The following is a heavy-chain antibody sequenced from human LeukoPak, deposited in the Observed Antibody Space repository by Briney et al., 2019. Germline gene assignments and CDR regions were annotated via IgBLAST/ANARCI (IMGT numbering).Heavy chain of an antibody. Sequence: ASVTVSCKVSGHTLSDLSMHWVRQAPGKGLEWMGGFNPEDAETIYAQKFQGRVTMTEDTSTDTVYMELNSLISDDTAVYYCATPVPHDTSGYYYRFDYWGQGTLVTVSS. CDR2: FNPEDAET. CDR1: GHTLSDLS. CDR3: ATPVPHDTSGYYYRFDY. J-gene: IGHJ4*02. V-gene: IGHV1-24*01. D-gene: IGHD3-22*01.